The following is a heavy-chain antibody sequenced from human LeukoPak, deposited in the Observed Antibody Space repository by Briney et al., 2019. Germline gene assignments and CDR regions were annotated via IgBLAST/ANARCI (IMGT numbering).Heavy chain of an antibody. J-gene: IGHJ4*02. D-gene: IGHD2/OR15-2a*01. Sequence: GASLKISCKGSGYISTKYWIGWVRQLPGKGLEWMGIIYPGDSDTRYSPSFQGQVTISADKSISTAYLQWSSLRASDTAMYYCARLTPEYLIDYWGQGTLVTVSS. CDR1: GYISTKYW. CDR2: IYPGDSDT. V-gene: IGHV5-51*01. CDR3: ARLTPEYLIDY.